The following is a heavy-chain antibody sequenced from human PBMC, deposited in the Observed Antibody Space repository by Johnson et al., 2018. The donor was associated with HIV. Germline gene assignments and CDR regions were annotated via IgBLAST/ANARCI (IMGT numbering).Heavy chain of an antibody. CDR1: GFTFSSYA. V-gene: IGHV3-NL1*01. Sequence: QMLLVESGGGVVQPGRSLRLSCAASGFTFSSYAMHWVRQAPGKGLEWVAVIYSGGNTYYADSVKGRFTISRDNSKNTLYLQMNSLRAEDTAVYYCAKHPDAFDIWGQGTMVTVSS. CDR2: IYSGGNT. J-gene: IGHJ3*02. CDR3: AKHPDAFDI.